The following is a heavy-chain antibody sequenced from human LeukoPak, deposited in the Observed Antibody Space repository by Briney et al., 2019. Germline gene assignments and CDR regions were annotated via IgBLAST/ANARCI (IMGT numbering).Heavy chain of an antibody. CDR3: ASSRGYNNGYRALGLPPSPVD. J-gene: IGHJ4*02. CDR1: GFTFSTFW. V-gene: IGHV3-74*01. D-gene: IGHD5-18*01. Sequence: GGSLRLSCATSGFTFSTFWMHWVRQAPGKGLVWVSRINHDGSSTNYADSVKGRFTISRDNAKNSLYLQMTSLRAADTAVYYCASSRGYNNGYRALGLPPSPVDWGQGTLVTVSS. CDR2: INHDGSST.